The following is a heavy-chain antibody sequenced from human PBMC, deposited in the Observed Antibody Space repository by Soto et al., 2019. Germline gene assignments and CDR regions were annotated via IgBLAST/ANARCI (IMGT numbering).Heavy chain of an antibody. D-gene: IGHD3-22*01. J-gene: IGHJ4*02. CDR3: AKDRNTYYYDSSGPVFDY. CDR2: ISGSGGST. CDR1: GFTFSSYA. V-gene: IGHV3-23*01. Sequence: PGGSLRLSCAASGFTFSSYAMSWVRQAPGKGLEWVSAISGSGGSTYYADSVKGRFTISRDNSKNTLYLQMNSLRAEDMAVYYCAKDRNTYYYDSSGPVFDYWGQGTLVTVSS.